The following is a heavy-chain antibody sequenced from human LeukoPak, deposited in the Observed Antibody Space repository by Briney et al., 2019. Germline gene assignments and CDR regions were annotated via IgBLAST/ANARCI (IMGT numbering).Heavy chain of an antibody. D-gene: IGHD6-19*01. CDR1: GFTFSSYG. CDR2: IWYDGSNK. V-gene: IGHV3-33*06. J-gene: IGHJ4*02. CDR3: AKEAGAVAVN. Sequence: GGSLRLSCAASGFTFSSYGMHWVRQAPGKGLEWVAVIWYDGSNKYYADSVKGRFTISRDNSKNTLYLQMNSLRAEDTALYYCAKEAGAVAVNWGQGTPVTVSS.